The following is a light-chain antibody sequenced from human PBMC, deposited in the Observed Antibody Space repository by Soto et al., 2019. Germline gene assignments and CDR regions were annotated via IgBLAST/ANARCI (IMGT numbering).Light chain of an antibody. CDR2: GAS. CDR3: QQYGDSPQT. CDR1: ESVFGY. J-gene: IGKJ1*01. Sequence: EIVLTQSPGTLSLSPGERATLSCRASESVFGYLAWYQHKPGQAPRLLIYGASSRATGIPDRFSGSGSGTDFTLTITRLEPEDFAVYYCQQYGDSPQTFGPGTKVDIK. V-gene: IGKV3-20*01.